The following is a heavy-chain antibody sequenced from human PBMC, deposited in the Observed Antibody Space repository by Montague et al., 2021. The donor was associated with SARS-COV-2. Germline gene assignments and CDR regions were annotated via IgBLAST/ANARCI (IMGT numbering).Heavy chain of an antibody. CDR2: ISSSGSTI. D-gene: IGHD3-16*01. CDR3: ARAVPYVFRPLKYFDY. Sequence: SLRLSCAASGFTFSSYDMHWVRQAPGKVLEWVSYISSSGSTIYXXXSXXXRFTISRDNAKNSLYLQMNSLRAEDTAVYYCARAVPYVFRPLKYFDYWGQGTLVTVSS. V-gene: IGHV3-48*03. J-gene: IGHJ4*02. CDR1: GFTFSSYD.